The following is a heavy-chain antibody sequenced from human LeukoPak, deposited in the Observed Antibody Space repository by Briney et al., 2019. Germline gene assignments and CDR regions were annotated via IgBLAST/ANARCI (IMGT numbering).Heavy chain of an antibody. J-gene: IGHJ3*02. D-gene: IGHD6-13*01. CDR1: GYTFTGYY. V-gene: IGHV1-2*02. Sequence: ASVKVSCKGSGYTFTGYYMHWERQAPGQGLEWMGWINPNGGATNFEQKFEGRVTMTRDTYISTAYMELSRLRSDDTAVYYCARVMHAASPGIIGADDPFEIWGQGTMVTVSA. CDR2: INPNGGAT. CDR3: ARVMHAASPGIIGADDPFEI.